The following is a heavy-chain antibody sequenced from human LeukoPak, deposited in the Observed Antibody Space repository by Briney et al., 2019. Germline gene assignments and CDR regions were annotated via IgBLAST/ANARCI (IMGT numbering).Heavy chain of an antibody. D-gene: IGHD3-9*01. V-gene: IGHV4-38-2*02. CDR3: ARAGVLIYDILPGFGWYFDL. J-gene: IGHJ2*01. Sequence: SETLSLTCTVSGYSISSGYYWGWIRQPPGKGLEWIGSIYHSGSTYYNPSLKSRVTISVDTSKNQFSLKLSSVTAADTAVYYCARAGVLIYDILPGFGWYFDLWGRGTLVTVSS. CDR2: IYHSGST. CDR1: GYSISSGYY.